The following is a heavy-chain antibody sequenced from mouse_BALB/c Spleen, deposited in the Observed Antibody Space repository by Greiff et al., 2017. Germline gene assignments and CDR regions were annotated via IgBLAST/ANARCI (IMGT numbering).Heavy chain of an antibody. CDR1: GFTFSDFY. CDR3: ARDALIYDVFAY. CDR2: SRNKANDYTT. V-gene: IGHV7-1*02. D-gene: IGHD2-3*01. J-gene: IGHJ3*01. Sequence: EVKVVESGGGLVQPGGSLRLSCATSGFTFSDFYMEWVRQPPGKRLEWIAASRNKANDYTTEYSASVKGRFIVSRDTSQSILYLQMNALRAEDTAIYYCARDALIYDVFAYWGQGTLVTVSA.